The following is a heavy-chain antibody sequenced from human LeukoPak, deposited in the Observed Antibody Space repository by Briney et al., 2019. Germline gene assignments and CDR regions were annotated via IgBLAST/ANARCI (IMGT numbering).Heavy chain of an antibody. Sequence: GGSLRLSCAVSGFTFSYHYKSWTRQAPGKGLEWVSYIGSGVSYTNFADSVKGRFTTSRDNAKNSLYQQMNSLRADATAVYYCARNYFQGVPGVYWGQGTLVTVSS. J-gene: IGHJ4*02. CDR1: GFTFSYHY. CDR2: IGSGVSYT. D-gene: IGHD3-10*01. CDR3: ARNYFQGVPGVY. V-gene: IGHV3-11*03.